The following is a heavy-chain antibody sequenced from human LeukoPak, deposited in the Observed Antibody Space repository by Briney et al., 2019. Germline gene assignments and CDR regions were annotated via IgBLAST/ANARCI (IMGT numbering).Heavy chain of an antibody. CDR3: ARRQYQLPFDY. V-gene: IGHV4-38-2*01. CDR2: IYHSGST. J-gene: IGHJ4*02. CDR1: GYSISSGYY. D-gene: IGHD2-2*01. Sequence: SETLSLTCAVSGYSISSGYYWGWIRQPPGKGLEWIGSIYHSGSTDYNPSLKSRVTISVDTTKNQFSLNLSPVTAADTAVYYCARRQYQLPFDYWGQGTLVTVSS.